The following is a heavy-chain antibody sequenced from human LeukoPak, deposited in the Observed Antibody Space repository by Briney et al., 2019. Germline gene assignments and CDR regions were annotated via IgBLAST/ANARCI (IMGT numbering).Heavy chain of an antibody. V-gene: IGHV4-38-2*01. J-gene: IGHJ4*02. CDR2: IYNSGST. CDR1: GYSIRSGYT. D-gene: IGHD3-22*01. Sequence: PSETLSLTCAVSGYSIRSGYTWGWTRKPPGKGREGFGIIYNSGSTYYNPSLKSRVTISVDTSKNQFSLKLSSVTAADTAVYYCARVSDYYYDSSGYYQDYFDYWGQGTLVTVSS. CDR3: ARVSDYYYDSSGYYQDYFDY.